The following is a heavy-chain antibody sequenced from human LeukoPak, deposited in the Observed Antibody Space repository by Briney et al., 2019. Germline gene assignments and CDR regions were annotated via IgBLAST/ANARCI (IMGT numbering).Heavy chain of an antibody. CDR3: ARVVFGVVTKYYFDY. D-gene: IGHD3-3*01. CDR2: IYHSGST. CDR1: GGSISSSNW. Sequence: SGTLSLTCAVSGGSISSSNWWSWVRQPPGKGLEWIGEIYHSGSTNYNPSLKSRVTISVDKSKNQFSLKLSSVTAAATAVYYCARVVFGVVTKYYFDYWGQGTLVTVSS. J-gene: IGHJ4*02. V-gene: IGHV4-4*02.